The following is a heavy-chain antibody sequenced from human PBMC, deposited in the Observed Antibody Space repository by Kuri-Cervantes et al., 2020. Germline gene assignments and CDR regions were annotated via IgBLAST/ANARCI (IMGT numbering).Heavy chain of an antibody. CDR1: GFTFSSYW. D-gene: IGHD6-19*01. CDR3: TRERSYSSGFVDY. CDR2: IRSKAYGGTT. J-gene: IGHJ4*02. Sequence: GGSLRLSCAASGFTFSSYWMSWFRQAPGKGLEWVGFIRSKAYGGTTEYAASVKGRFTISRDDSKSIAYLQMNSLKTEDTAVYYCTRERSYSSGFVDYWGQGTLVTVSS. V-gene: IGHV3-49*03.